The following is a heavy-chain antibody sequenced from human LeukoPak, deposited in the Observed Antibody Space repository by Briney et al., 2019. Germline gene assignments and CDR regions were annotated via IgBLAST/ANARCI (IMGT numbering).Heavy chain of an antibody. J-gene: IGHJ4*02. CDR3: ARSIAADATTFGY. D-gene: IGHD6-25*01. CDR1: GFTVSSNY. CDR2: IYSGGST. V-gene: IGHV3-53*01. Sequence: GGSLRLSCAASGFTVSSNYMSWVRQAPGKGLEWVSVIYSGGSTYYADSVKGRFTISRDNSKNTLYLQMNSLRAEDTAVYYCARSIAADATTFGYWGQGTLVTVSS.